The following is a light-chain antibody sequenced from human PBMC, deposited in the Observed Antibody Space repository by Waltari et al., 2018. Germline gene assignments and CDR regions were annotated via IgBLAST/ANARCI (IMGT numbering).Light chain of an antibody. CDR3: QQYSALPYT. Sequence: DIVMTQSPDSLSVSLGARATINCKSSQSVLDNSNKRNYLSWYQQKSGQPPKVLFYWASSRKSGVPDRFSASGSGANFTLTITSLQAEDVGLYYCQQYSALPYTFGQGTKLDVK. J-gene: IGKJ2*01. V-gene: IGKV4-1*01. CDR1: QSVLDNSNKRNY. CDR2: WAS.